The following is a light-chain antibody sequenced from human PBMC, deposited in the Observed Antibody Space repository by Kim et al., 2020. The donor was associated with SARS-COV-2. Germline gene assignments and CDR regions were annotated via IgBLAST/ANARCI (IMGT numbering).Light chain of an antibody. CDR1: NLERRS. CDR3: QVWDSITDPVI. Sequence: APGKPARITCGGNNLERRSVRWYQQKPGQAPVLILFDDSDRSSGIPERFSGSNSGDTATLTISRVEAGDEADYYCQVWDSITDPVIFGGGTQLTVL. V-gene: IGLV3-21*03. J-gene: IGLJ2*01. CDR2: DDS.